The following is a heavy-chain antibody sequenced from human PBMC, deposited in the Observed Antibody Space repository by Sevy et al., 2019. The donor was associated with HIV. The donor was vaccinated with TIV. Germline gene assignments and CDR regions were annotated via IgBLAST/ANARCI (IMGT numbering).Heavy chain of an antibody. V-gene: IGHV3-53*01. CDR3: ARVRGDYITLYYYGMDV. CDR1: GFTVSSNY. J-gene: IGHJ6*02. Sequence: GGSLRLSCAASGFTVSSNYMSWVRRAPGKGLEWVSVIYSGGSTYYADSVKGRFTISRDNSKNTLYLQMNSLRAEDTAVYYCARVRGDYITLYYYGMDVWAKGPRSPSP. CDR2: IYSGGST. D-gene: IGHD4-17*01.